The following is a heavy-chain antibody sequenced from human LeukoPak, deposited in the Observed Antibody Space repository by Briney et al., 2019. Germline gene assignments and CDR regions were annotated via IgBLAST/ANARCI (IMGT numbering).Heavy chain of an antibody. J-gene: IGHJ4*02. CDR3: AKDGGDTGSYSSSDY. CDR1: GFTVSSNY. V-gene: IGHV3-66*01. CDR2: IYSGGST. D-gene: IGHD3-10*01. Sequence: GGSLRLSCAASGFTVSSNYMSWVRQAPGKGLEWVSVIYSGGSTYYADSVKGRFTISRDNSKNTLYLQMNSLRAEDSAVYYRAKDGGDTGSYSSSDYWGQGTLVTVSS.